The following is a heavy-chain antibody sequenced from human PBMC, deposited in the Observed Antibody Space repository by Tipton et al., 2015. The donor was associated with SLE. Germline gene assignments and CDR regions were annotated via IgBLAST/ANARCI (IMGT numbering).Heavy chain of an antibody. Sequence: TLSLTCTVSGGSISSGGYYWTWIRQHPGKGLGWIGYIYYSGSTFYNPSLKSRVTMSADTSRNLFSLKLSSVTAADTAVYYCARDKGDTYGLRLDYWGQGTLVTVSS. J-gene: IGHJ4*02. V-gene: IGHV4-31*03. CDR2: IYYSGST. CDR1: GGSISSGGYY. CDR3: ARDKGDTYGLRLDY. D-gene: IGHD5-18*01.